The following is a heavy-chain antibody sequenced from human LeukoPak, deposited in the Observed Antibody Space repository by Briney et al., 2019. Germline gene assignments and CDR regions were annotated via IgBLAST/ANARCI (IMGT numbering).Heavy chain of an antibody. D-gene: IGHD3-3*01. Sequence: SETLSLTCTVSGGSISSYYWSWIRQPAGKGLEWIGRIYTSGSTNYNPSLKSRVTMSVDTSKNQFSLKLSSVTAADTAVYYCARDLYDFWSGYNPIDYWGQGTLVTVSS. J-gene: IGHJ4*02. V-gene: IGHV4-4*07. CDR2: IYTSGST. CDR3: ARDLYDFWSGYNPIDY. CDR1: GGSISSYY.